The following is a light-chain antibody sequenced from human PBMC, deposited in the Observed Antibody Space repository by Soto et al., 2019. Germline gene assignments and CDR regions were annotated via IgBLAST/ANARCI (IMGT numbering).Light chain of an antibody. Sequence: DIKLTQSPSFLPASVGDRVTITCRASQGISSYLAWYQQKPGKAPKPLIYAASTLQIGVPSRFSGSGSGTEFTLIISSLQPEDFATYYCQQLYSYHITFGLGTRLE. CDR2: AAS. CDR3: QQLYSYHIT. J-gene: IGKJ5*01. V-gene: IGKV1-9*01. CDR1: QGISSY.